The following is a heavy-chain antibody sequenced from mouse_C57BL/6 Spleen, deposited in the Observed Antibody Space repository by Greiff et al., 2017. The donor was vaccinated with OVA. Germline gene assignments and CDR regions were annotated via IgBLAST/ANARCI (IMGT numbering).Heavy chain of an antibody. J-gene: IGHJ1*03. D-gene: IGHD2-3*01. CDR3: ARDDGYYGYFDV. CDR1: GYTFTSYW. Sequence: QVQLKQPGAELVKPGASVKLSCKASGYTFTSYWMHWVKQRPGQGLEWIGMIHPNSGSTNYNEKFKSKATLTVDKSSSTAYMQLSSLTSEDSAVYYCARDDGYYGYFDVWGTGTTVTVSS. V-gene: IGHV1-64*01. CDR2: IHPNSGST.